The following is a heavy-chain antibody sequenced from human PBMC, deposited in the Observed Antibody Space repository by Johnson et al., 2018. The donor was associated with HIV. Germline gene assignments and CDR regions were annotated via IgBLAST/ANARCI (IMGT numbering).Heavy chain of an antibody. CDR2: ISYDVSDK. D-gene: IGHD1-26*01. J-gene: IGHJ3*02. CDR1: RFTFSSFA. CDR3: AKERGTYYVVDSFDI. V-gene: IGHV3-30*04. Sequence: QVLLLESGGGVVQPGRSLRLSCVASRFTFSSFAMHWVRQAPGKGLEWVAVISYDVSDKYYADSVKGRFTIARDNSKNTLYLQMNSLRAEDTAVYYCAKERGTYYVVDSFDIWGQGTMVTVSS.